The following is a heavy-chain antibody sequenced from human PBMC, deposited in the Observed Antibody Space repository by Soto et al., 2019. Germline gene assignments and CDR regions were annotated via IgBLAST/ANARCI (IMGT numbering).Heavy chain of an antibody. D-gene: IGHD1-1*01. V-gene: IGHV4-39*01. CDR2: IYYSGNT. Sequence: SETLSLTCTVSGGSISRSSDYWGWIRQPPGKGLEWIGNIYYSGNTYYNPSLQSRVTISVNTSKNQFSLKLTSATAADTAVYYWARRLTRPERFDSWGQGALVTVSS. CDR1: GGSISRSSDY. CDR3: ARRLTRPERFDS. J-gene: IGHJ4*02.